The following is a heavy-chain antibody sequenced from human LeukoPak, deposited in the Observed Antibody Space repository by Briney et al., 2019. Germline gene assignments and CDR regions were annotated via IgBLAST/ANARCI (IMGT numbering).Heavy chain of an antibody. CDR3: ARVEGSTITNYFDY. D-gene: IGHD1-14*01. J-gene: IGHJ4*02. V-gene: IGHV3-66*01. Sequence: GGSLRLSCAASGFTFSSNYMSWVRQAPGKGLEWVSIIYSGGFTYYADSVKGRFTISRDNSKNTLYLQVNTLRPEDTAVYYCARVEGSTITNYFDYWGQGTLVTVSS. CDR2: IYSGGFT. CDR1: GFTFSSNY.